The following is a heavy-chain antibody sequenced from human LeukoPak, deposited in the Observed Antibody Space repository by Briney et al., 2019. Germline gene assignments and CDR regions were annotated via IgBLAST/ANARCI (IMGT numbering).Heavy chain of an antibody. Sequence: GGSLRLSCAGSGFNFGIYFMTWLRQAPGKGLEWVSSISDSGTYTYYADSVKGRFTISRDDAKNSLSLQMNGLRAEDTAVYYCARDSCSGDTCYNFDYWGQGTLVTVSS. CDR1: GFNFGIYF. V-gene: IGHV3-21*01. CDR3: ARDSCSGDTCYNFDY. CDR2: ISDSGTYT. J-gene: IGHJ4*02. D-gene: IGHD2-15*01.